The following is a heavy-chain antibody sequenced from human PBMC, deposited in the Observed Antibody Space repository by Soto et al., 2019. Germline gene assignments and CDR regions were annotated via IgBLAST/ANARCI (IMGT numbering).Heavy chain of an antibody. CDR3: VSDGTATYTGFDY. Sequence: ASVKVSCKASGYISMKYCMYWVRQAPGQGLEWMGRIDPSGDDITYAQNFQGRFTMSRDTSTSSLYMELSGLRSDDTAVYYCVSDGTATYTGFDYWGQGTLVTVSS. J-gene: IGHJ4*02. CDR1: GYISMKYC. V-gene: IGHV1-46*03. CDR2: IDPSGDDI. D-gene: IGHD3-16*01.